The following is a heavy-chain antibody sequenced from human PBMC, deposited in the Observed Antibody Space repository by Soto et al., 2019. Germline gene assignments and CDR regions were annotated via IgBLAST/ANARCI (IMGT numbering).Heavy chain of an antibody. CDR3: AKDPITMIVVVISGQFDY. CDR2: ISGSGGST. Sequence: GGSLRLSCAASGFTFSSYAMSWVRQAPGKGLEWVSAISGSGGSTYYADSVKGRFTISRDNSKNTLYLQMNSLRAEDTAVYYCAKDPITMIVVVISGQFDYWGQGTLVTVSS. J-gene: IGHJ4*02. D-gene: IGHD3-22*01. CDR1: GFTFSSYA. V-gene: IGHV3-23*01.